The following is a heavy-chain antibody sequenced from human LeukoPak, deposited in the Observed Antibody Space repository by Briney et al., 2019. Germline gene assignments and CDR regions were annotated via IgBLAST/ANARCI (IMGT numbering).Heavy chain of an antibody. D-gene: IGHD3-9*01. Sequence: SETLSLTCAVYGGSFSGYYWSWIRQPPGKGLEWIGEINHSGSTNYNPSLKSRVTISVDTSKNQFSLKLSSVTAADTAVYYCARVVYDILTGSNFDYWGQGTLVTVSS. V-gene: IGHV4-34*01. CDR2: INHSGST. CDR1: GGSFSGYY. J-gene: IGHJ4*02. CDR3: ARVVYDILTGSNFDY.